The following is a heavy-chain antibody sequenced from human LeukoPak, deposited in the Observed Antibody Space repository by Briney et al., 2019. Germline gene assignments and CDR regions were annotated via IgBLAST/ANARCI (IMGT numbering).Heavy chain of an antibody. Sequence: GGSLTLSCAASGFTFSSYTMKWLRPAPGKGLEGVSSISGTSGYIYYADSVKGRFTISRDNAKKSLYLQMNSLRAGDTAVYYCARDVYGDYATDFWGQGSLVTVSS. CDR3: ARDVYGDYATDF. V-gene: IGHV3-21*01. J-gene: IGHJ4*02. D-gene: IGHD4-17*01. CDR2: ISGTSGYI. CDR1: GFTFSSYT.